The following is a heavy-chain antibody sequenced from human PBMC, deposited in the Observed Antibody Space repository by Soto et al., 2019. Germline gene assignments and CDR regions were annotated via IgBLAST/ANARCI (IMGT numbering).Heavy chain of an antibody. CDR1: GYTFTSYD. CDR2: MNPNSGNT. V-gene: IGHV1-8*01. D-gene: IGHD3-3*01. Sequence: QVQLVQSGAEVKKPGASVKVSCKASGYTFTSYDINWVRQATGQGLEWMGWMNPNSGNTGYAQKFQGRVTMTRNTAISTAYMKLSSLRSEDTAVYYCARSGGYDFWSGYYTRWFDPWGQGTLVTVSS. J-gene: IGHJ5*02. CDR3: ARSGGYDFWSGYYTRWFDP.